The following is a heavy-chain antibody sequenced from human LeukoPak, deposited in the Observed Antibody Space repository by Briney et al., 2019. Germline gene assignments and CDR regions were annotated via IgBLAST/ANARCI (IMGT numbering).Heavy chain of an antibody. V-gene: IGHV3-30*02. J-gene: IGHJ6*04. D-gene: IGHD3-10*02. CDR2: IRSAASNE. CDR1: GFTFSSYW. CDR3: AELGITMIGGV. Sequence: GGSLRLSCAASGFTFSSYWMSWVRQAPGKGLEWVAFIRSAASNEFYADSVKGRFTISRDDFENTLYLQMNSLRAEDTAVYYCAELGITMIGGVWGKGTTVTISS.